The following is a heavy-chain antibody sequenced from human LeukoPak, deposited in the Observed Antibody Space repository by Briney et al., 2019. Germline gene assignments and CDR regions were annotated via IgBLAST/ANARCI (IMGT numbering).Heavy chain of an antibody. V-gene: IGHV1-69*02. D-gene: IGHD3-16*02. CDR2: IIPILGIA. CDR1: GGTFSSYT. J-gene: IGHJ4*02. CDR3: ARAPYDYVWGSYRYLAY. Sequence: GASVKVSCKASGGTFSSYTISWVRQAPGQGLELMGRIIPILGIANYAQKFQGRVTITADKSTRTAYMELSRLRSEHTAVYYCARAPYDYVWGSYRYLAYWGQRTLVTVSS.